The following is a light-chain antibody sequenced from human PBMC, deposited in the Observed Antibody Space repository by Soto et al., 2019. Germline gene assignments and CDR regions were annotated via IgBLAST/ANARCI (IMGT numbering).Light chain of an antibody. Sequence: NFMLTQPHSVSESPGKTVTISCTRSGGSIASNSVQWYQRRPGSGPSTLIVENNQRPSGVPDRFSGSIDSSSNSASLTISGLKTEDEADYYCQSYDDIVVFGGGTKLTVL. V-gene: IGLV6-57*04. J-gene: IGLJ2*01. CDR1: GGSIASNS. CDR3: QSYDDIVV. CDR2: ENN.